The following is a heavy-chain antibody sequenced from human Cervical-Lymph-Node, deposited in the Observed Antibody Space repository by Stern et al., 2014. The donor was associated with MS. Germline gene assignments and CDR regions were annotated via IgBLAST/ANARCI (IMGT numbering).Heavy chain of an antibody. D-gene: IGHD3-10*01. Sequence: QVTLRESGPALVRPTQTLTLTCTFSGFSLTTTGIRVSWIRQPPGKALEWLARIDCDDSTFYSTSLRTRLIISKDTSKNQVVLTMTNVDPADTATYYCARTPTYRFAFDVWGQGTVVIVSS. CDR1: GFSLTTTGIR. V-gene: IGHV2-70*04. CDR2: IDCDDST. CDR3: ARTPTYRFAFDV. J-gene: IGHJ3*01.